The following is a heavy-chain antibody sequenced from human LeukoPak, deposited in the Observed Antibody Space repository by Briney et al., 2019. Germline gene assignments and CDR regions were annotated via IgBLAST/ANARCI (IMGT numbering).Heavy chain of an antibody. V-gene: IGHV4-59*08. CDR1: GGSISSHY. D-gene: IGHD3-16*01. CDR3: ARDDYGVFDAFDV. CDR2: IYNSGST. J-gene: IGHJ3*01. Sequence: SETPSLTCTVSGGSISSHYWSWIRQPPGKGLEWIGYIYNSGSTNYNPSLKSRVTISLDTSKNQFSLHLTSVTAADTAVYFCARDDYGVFDAFDVWGQGTVVTVSS.